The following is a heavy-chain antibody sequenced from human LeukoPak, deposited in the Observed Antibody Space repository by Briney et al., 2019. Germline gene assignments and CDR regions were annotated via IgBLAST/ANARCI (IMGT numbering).Heavy chain of an antibody. CDR2: ISGSGGST. CDR3: AKERVSTGWNPHWFDP. D-gene: IGHD1-1*01. V-gene: IGHV3-23*01. Sequence: GASVKVSRKASGYTFSSYAMSWVRQAPGKGLEWVSAISGSGGSTYYADSVKGRFTISRDNSKNTLYLQMNSLRAEDTAVYYCAKERVSTGWNPHWFDPWGQGTLVTVSS. CDR1: GYTFSSYA. J-gene: IGHJ5*02.